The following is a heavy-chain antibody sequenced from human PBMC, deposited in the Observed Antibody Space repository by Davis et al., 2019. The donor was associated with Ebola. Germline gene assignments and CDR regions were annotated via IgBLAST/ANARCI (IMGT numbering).Heavy chain of an antibody. D-gene: IGHD2-15*01. J-gene: IGHJ6*02. Sequence: AASVKVSCKASGGTFSSYAISWVRQAPGQGLEWMGGIIPIFGTANYAQKFQGRVTITADESTSTAYMELSSLRSEDTAVYYCALEASGEYCSGGSCYLRARYYYGMDVWGQGTTVTVSS. CDR2: IIPIFGTA. CDR1: GGTFSSYA. V-gene: IGHV1-69*13. CDR3: ALEASGEYCSGGSCYLRARYYYGMDV.